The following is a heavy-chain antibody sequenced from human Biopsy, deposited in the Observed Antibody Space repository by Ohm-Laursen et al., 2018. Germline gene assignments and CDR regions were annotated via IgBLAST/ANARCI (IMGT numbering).Heavy chain of an antibody. CDR1: GFSVSSYD. J-gene: IGHJ6*02. Sequence: GSLRLSCTASGFSVSSYDMNWVRQAPGKGLEWISYISETSSHIYDAGSVKGRNTVARDIAKNSLYLQLNSLRVEDTAVYYCARDSSRRAREGGMDVWGQGTTVTVSS. D-gene: IGHD6-6*01. CDR3: ARDSSRRAREGGMDV. CDR2: ISETSSHI. V-gene: IGHV3-21*01.